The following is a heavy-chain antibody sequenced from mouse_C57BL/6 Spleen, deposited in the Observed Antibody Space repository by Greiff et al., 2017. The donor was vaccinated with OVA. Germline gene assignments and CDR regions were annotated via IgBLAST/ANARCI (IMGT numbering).Heavy chain of an antibody. V-gene: IGHV14-3*01. CDR3: ARSGSGYDAMDY. CDR2: IDPANGNT. CDR1: GFNIENTY. Sequence: EVQLQESVAELVRPGASVKLSCTASGFNIENTYMHWVKQRPEQGLEWIGRIDPANGNTKYAPKFQGKATITADTSSNTAYLQLSSLTSEDTAIYYCARSGSGYDAMDYWGQGTSVTVSS. D-gene: IGHD3-2*02. J-gene: IGHJ4*01.